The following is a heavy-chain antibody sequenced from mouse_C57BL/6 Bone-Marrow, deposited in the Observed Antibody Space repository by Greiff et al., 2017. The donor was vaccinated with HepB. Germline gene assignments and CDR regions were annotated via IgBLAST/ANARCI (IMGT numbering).Heavy chain of an antibody. J-gene: IGHJ2*01. CDR2: IYPGSGST. V-gene: IGHV1-55*01. CDR1: GYTFTSYW. Sequence: QVQLQQPGAELVKPGASVKMFCKASGYTFTSYWITWVKQRPGQGLEWIGDIYPGSGSTNYNEKFKSKATLTVDTSSSTAHMQLSSLTSEDSAVYYCARKDYGSSFYFDYWGQGTTLTVSS. D-gene: IGHD1-1*01. CDR3: ARKDYGSSFYFDY.